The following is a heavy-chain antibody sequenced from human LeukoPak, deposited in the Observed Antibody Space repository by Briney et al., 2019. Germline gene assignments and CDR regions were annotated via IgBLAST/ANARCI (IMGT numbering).Heavy chain of an antibody. Sequence: SVKVSCKASGYTFTSYAISWVRQAPGQGLEWMGGIIPIFGTANYAQKFQGRVTTTADESTSTAYMELSSLRSEDTAVYYCARELRGYSGYDYGFYFDYWGQGTLVTVSS. D-gene: IGHD5-12*01. CDR2: IIPIFGTA. J-gene: IGHJ4*02. V-gene: IGHV1-69*13. CDR3: ARELRGYSGYDYGFYFDY. CDR1: GYTFTSYA.